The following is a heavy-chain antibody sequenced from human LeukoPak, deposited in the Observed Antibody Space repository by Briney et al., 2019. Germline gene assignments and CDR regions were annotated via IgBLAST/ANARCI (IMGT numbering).Heavy chain of an antibody. D-gene: IGHD3-10*02. V-gene: IGHV3-48*03. CDR2: ISSSGSTI. CDR3: AELGITMIGGV. CDR1: GFSFNNYA. Sequence: GGSKRLSCAASGFSFNNYAMYWIRQAPGKGLEWVSYISSSGSTIYYADSVKGRFTISRDNAKNSLYLQMNSLRAEDTAVYYCAELGITMIGGVWGKGTTVTISS. J-gene: IGHJ6*04.